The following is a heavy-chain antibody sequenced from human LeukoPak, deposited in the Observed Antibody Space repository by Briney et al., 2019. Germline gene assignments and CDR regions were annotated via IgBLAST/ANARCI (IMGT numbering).Heavy chain of an antibody. CDR2: IRYDGSNK. CDR3: ARDPERYLVVPAAGDY. V-gene: IGHV3-30*02. D-gene: IGHD2-2*01. Sequence: PGGSLRLSCAASGFTFSSYGMHWVRQAPGKGLEWVAFIRYDGSNKYYADSVKGRFTISRDNSKNTLYLQMNSLRAEDTAVYYCARDPERYLVVPAAGDYWGQGTLVTVSS. CDR1: GFTFSSYG. J-gene: IGHJ4*02.